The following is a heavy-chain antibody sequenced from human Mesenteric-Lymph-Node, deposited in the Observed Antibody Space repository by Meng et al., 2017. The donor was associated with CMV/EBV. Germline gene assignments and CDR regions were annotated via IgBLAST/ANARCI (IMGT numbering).Heavy chain of an antibody. J-gene: IGHJ6*02. Sequence: GGSLRLSCAASGFTFSSYAMSWVRQAPGKGLEWVSVIYSGGSSTYYADSVKGRFTISRDNSKNTLYLQMNSLRAEDTAVYYCAKSRSSSIYYGMDVWGQGTTVTVSS. D-gene: IGHD6-6*01. CDR2: IYSGGSST. CDR3: AKSRSSSIYYGMDV. V-gene: IGHV3-23*03. CDR1: GFTFSSYA.